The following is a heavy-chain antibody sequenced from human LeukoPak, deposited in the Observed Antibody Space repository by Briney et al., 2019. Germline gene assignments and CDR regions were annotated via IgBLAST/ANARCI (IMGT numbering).Heavy chain of an antibody. V-gene: IGHV3-23*01. Sequence: GGSLRLSCAASGFTLSSYAMSWVRQAPGKGLEWVSAISGSGGSTDYVDSVKGRFTISRDNSKNTLYLQMNSLRAEDTAVYYCAKVIDVLGTSGSFDYWGQGILVTVSS. CDR1: GFTLSSYA. J-gene: IGHJ4*02. D-gene: IGHD3-16*01. CDR3: AKVIDVLGTSGSFDY. CDR2: ISGSGGST.